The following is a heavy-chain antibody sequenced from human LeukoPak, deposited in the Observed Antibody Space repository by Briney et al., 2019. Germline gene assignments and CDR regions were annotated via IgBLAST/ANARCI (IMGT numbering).Heavy chain of an antibody. J-gene: IGHJ5*02. CDR2: IIPIFGTA. D-gene: IGHD3-22*01. V-gene: IGHV1-69*01. Sequence: SVKVSCKASGGTFSSYAISWVRQAPGQGLEWMGGIIPIFGTANYAQKFQGRVTITADESTSTAYMELSSLRSEDTAVYYCAGDRAIGDYYDSSGPLGWFDPWGQGTLVTVSS. CDR1: GGTFSSYA. CDR3: AGDRAIGDYYDSSGPLGWFDP.